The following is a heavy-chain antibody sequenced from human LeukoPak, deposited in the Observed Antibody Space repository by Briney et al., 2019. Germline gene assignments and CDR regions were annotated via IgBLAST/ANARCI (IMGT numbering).Heavy chain of an antibody. Sequence: AGGSLRLSCAASGFAFSSYAMSWVRQAPGKGLEWVSAISGSGGSTYYADSVKGRFTISRDNSKNTLYLQMNSLRAEDTAVYYCAKERTEGWLPFDYWGQGTLVTVSS. CDR2: ISGSGGST. D-gene: IGHD5-12*01. CDR1: GFAFSSYA. J-gene: IGHJ4*02. CDR3: AKERTEGWLPFDY. V-gene: IGHV3-23*01.